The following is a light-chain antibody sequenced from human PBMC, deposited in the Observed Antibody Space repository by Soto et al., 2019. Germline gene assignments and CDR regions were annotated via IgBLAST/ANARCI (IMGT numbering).Light chain of an antibody. Sequence: EIVLTQSPGTLSLSPGERATLACRASQTVISSYLAWYQQKPGQAPRLLIFGASSRDTGIPDRFSGSGSGTAVTFTISGLESDDLALYYCLQYGGSPRTFGQGTKLEIK. CDR3: LQYGGSPRT. CDR2: GAS. J-gene: IGKJ2*01. CDR1: QTVISSY. V-gene: IGKV3-20*01.